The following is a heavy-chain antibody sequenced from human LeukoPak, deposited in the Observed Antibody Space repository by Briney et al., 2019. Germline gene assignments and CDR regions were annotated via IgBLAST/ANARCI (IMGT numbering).Heavy chain of an antibody. V-gene: IGHV4-31*03. Sequence: SETLSLTCTVSGGSISSGGHYWSWIRQHPGKGLELVGNIYYSGTTYYNPSLKSRVTISVATSKNQFSLKLSSVTAADTAVYYCARRRKSSTLDYWGQGTLVTVSS. CDR1: GGSISSGGHY. CDR3: ARRRKSSTLDY. D-gene: IGHD3-10*01. J-gene: IGHJ4*02. CDR2: IYYSGTT.